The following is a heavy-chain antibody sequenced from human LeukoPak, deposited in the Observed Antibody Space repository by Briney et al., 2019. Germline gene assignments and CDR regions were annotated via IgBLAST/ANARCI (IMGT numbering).Heavy chain of an antibody. D-gene: IGHD3-22*01. J-gene: IGHJ4*02. CDR3: AGNDLIYSDGNAYLHN. CDR2: ISSSGTTI. CDR1: GFTFSDYY. Sequence: PGGSLRLSCAASGFTFSDYYMNWIRQTPGKGLEWISYISSSGTTIYYADSVKGRFTISRDNAKNSLYLQMNTLRAEDTAVYYCAGNDLIYSDGNAYLHNWGQGTLVTVSS. V-gene: IGHV3-11*01.